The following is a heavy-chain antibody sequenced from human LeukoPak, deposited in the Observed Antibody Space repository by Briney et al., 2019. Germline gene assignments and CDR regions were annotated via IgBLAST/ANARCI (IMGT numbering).Heavy chain of an antibody. CDR1: GGSISSSNW. Sequence: SETLSLTCAVSGGSISSSNWWSWVRQPPGKGLEWIGEIYHSGSTNYNPSLKSRVTISVDKSKNQFSLKLSSVTAADTAVYYCARDDDARPAYYYGMDVWGQGTTVTVSS. CDR3: ARDDDARPAYYYGMDV. D-gene: IGHD1-1*01. J-gene: IGHJ6*02. V-gene: IGHV4-4*02. CDR2: IYHSGST.